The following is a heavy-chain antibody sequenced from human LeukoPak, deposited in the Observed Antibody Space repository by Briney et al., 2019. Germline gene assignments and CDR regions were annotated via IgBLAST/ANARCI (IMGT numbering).Heavy chain of an antibody. CDR2: IRSKTYGGTT. CDR3: AKDFWRGSGYFDY. J-gene: IGHJ4*02. CDR1: GFTFGDYA. V-gene: IGHV3-49*03. D-gene: IGHD3-3*01. Sequence: PGGSLRLSCTTSGFTFGDYAMSWFRQAPGKGLEWVGFIRSKTYGGTTEYAASVKGRFTISRDDSKSIAYLQMNSLRAEDTAVYYCAKDFWRGSGYFDYWGQGTLVTVSS.